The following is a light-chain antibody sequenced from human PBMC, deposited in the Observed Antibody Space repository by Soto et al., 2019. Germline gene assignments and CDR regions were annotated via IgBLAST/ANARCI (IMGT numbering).Light chain of an antibody. J-gene: IGLJ1*01. Sequence: SVLTQPASVSGSPGQSITISCTGTSSDIGGYNYVSWYQQHPGKAPKLMIYDVNNRPSGVSDRFSASKSGNTASLTISGLQAEDEADYYCGSYTSSSTNVFGTGTKVTV. V-gene: IGLV2-14*01. CDR2: DVN. CDR3: GSYTSSSTNV. CDR1: SSDIGGYNY.